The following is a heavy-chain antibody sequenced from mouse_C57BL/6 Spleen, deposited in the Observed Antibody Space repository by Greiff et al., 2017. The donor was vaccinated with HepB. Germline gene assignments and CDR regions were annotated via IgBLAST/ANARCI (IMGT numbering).Heavy chain of an antibody. CDR2: ISSGSSTI. V-gene: IGHV5-17*01. D-gene: IGHD2-3*01. CDR1: GFTFSDYG. CDR3: ARGDDGYYAWYFDV. Sequence: VQLKESGGGLVKPGGSLKLSCAASGFTFSDYGMHWVRQAPEKGLEWVAYISSGSSTIYYADTVKGRFTISRDNAKNTLFLQMTSLRSEDTAMYYCARGDDGYYAWYFDVWGTGTTVTVSS. J-gene: IGHJ1*03.